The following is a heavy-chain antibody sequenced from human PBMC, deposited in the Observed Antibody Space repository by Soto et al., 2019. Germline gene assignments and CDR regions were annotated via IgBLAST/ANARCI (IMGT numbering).Heavy chain of an antibody. Sequence: PSETLSLTCTVSGASITQYYWNWIRQSPGKGLEWIVSVSSTGSTVYNPSLTSRVTVSLDTSKNQFSLKLSSVTAADTAVYYCASQQLVHYYYGMDVWGQGTTVTVSS. D-gene: IGHD6-13*01. J-gene: IGHJ6*02. V-gene: IGHV4-4*08. CDR3: ASQQLVHYYYGMDV. CDR2: VSSTGST. CDR1: GASITQYY.